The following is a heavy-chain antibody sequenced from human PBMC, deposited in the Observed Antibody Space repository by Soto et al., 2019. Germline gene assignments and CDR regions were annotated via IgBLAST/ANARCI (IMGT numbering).Heavy chain of an antibody. CDR3: ASEYCSGGSCYLRYRWFDP. D-gene: IGHD2-15*01. V-gene: IGHV1-69*01. Sequence: QVQLVQSGAEVKKPGSSVKVSCKASGGTFSSYAISWVRQAPGQGLEWMGGIIPILGTANYAQKFQGRVTITADESTSTAYMELSSLRSEDTAVYYCASEYCSGGSCYLRYRWFDPWGQGTLVTVSS. CDR2: IIPILGTA. CDR1: GGTFSSYA. J-gene: IGHJ5*02.